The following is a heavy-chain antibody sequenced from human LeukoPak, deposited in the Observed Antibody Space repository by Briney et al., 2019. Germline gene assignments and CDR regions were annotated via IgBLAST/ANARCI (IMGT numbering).Heavy chain of an antibody. Sequence: GSLRLSCAASGFAVSTSWMGWVRQAPGKGLEWVASLQDDRSHQYYVDSAKGRFTISRENAKNSLFLQMSSLRVEDTAVYYCARDLSSRDAYWGQGTPVTVSS. V-gene: IGHV3-7*03. CDR1: GFAVSTSW. D-gene: IGHD6-13*01. J-gene: IGHJ4*02. CDR2: LQDDRSHQ. CDR3: ARDLSSRDAY.